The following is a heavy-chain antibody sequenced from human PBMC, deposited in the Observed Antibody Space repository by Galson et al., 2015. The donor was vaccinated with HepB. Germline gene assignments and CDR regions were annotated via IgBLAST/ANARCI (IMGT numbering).Heavy chain of an antibody. V-gene: IGHV3-15*01. CDR1: GFTFSNAW. Sequence: SLRLSCAASGFTFSNAWMSWVRQAPGKGLEWVGRIKSKTDGGTTDYAAPVKGRFTISRDDSKNTLYLQMNSLKTEDTAVYYCTTGPRIAVAGTDYWGQGTLVTVSS. J-gene: IGHJ4*02. CDR3: TTGPRIAVAGTDY. D-gene: IGHD6-19*01. CDR2: IKSKTDGGTT.